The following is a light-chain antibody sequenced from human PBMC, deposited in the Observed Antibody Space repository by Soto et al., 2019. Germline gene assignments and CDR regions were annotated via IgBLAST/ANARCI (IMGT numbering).Light chain of an antibody. V-gene: IGKV1-39*01. Sequence: DIQMTQSPSSLSASVGDRVTITCRASQSISTHLNWYQQKPGKAPNLLIYAASSLQSGIPSRFSGSGSETDFTLTISSLQPEDFATYYCQQSYSTPWTFGQGTKVDIK. CDR3: QQSYSTPWT. CDR1: QSISTH. CDR2: AAS. J-gene: IGKJ1*01.